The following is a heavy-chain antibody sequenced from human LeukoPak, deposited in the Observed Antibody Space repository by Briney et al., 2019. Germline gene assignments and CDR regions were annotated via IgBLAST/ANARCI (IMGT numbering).Heavy chain of an antibody. V-gene: IGHV4-61*02. J-gene: IGHJ4*02. Sequence: SQTLSLTCTVSGGSISSGSYYWSWIRQPAGKGLEWIRRIYTSGSTNYNPSLKSRVTISVDTSKNQFSLKLSSVTAADTAVYYCARATEGYDFWSGYYNYFDYWGQGTLVTVSS. CDR1: GGSISSGSYY. CDR3: ARATEGYDFWSGYYNYFDY. D-gene: IGHD3-3*01. CDR2: IYTSGST.